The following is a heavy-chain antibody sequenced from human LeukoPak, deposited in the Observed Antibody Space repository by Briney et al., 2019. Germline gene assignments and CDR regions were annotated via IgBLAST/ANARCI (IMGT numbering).Heavy chain of an antibody. Sequence: GGSQRLSCAASGFTFSSSAMSWVRQAPGKGLEWVSGFRDSGGTTAYADSVKGRFTVSRDNSKSTLFLEMNSLRADDTALYYCAKVGQVGFSNFDYWGQGTLVTVSS. D-gene: IGHD2-2*01. CDR3: AKVGQVGFSNFDY. J-gene: IGHJ4*02. CDR1: GFTFSSSA. V-gene: IGHV3-23*01. CDR2: FRDSGGTT.